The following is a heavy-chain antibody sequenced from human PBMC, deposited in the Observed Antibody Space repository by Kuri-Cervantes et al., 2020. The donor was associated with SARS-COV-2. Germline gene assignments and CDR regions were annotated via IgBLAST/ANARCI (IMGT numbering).Heavy chain of an antibody. V-gene: IGHV4-39*07. J-gene: IGHJ4*02. Sequence: SETLSLTCTVSGGPISSSSYYWGWIRQPPGKGLEWIGSIYYSGSTYYNPSLKSRVTISVDTSKNQFSLKLSSVTAADTAVYYCARTINSGSYYNPHCYFDYWGQGTLVTVSS. CDR2: IYYSGST. CDR3: ARTINSGSYYNPHCYFDY. CDR1: GGPISSSSYY. D-gene: IGHD3-10*01.